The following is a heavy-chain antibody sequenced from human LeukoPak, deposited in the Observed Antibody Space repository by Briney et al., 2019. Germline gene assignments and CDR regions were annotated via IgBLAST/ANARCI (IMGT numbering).Heavy chain of an antibody. J-gene: IGHJ4*02. CDR3: ARDWVVASSSSQGGDY. V-gene: IGHV3-7*01. CDR2: IKQDGSEK. D-gene: IGHD2-15*01. Sequence: PGGSLRLSCAASGFTFSSYWMSWVRQAPGKGLEWVANIKQDGSEKYYVDSVKGRFTISRDNAKNSLYLQMNSLRAEDTAVYYCARDWVVASSSSQGGDYWGQGTLVTVSS. CDR1: GFTFSSYW.